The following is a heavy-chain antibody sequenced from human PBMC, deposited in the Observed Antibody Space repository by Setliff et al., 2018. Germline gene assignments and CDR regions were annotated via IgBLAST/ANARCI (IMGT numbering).Heavy chain of an antibody. CDR2: IMPIFGTT. D-gene: IGHD3-22*01. CDR1: GGTFNSFA. CDR3: ARERGYYLDSTNYYYYFDY. V-gene: IGHV1-69*05. Sequence: SVKVSCKASGGTFNSFAINWVRQAPGQGLEWLGGIMPIFGTTNYAQKFQGRVTIITDESTSTAYMELSSLRSEDTAVYYCARERGYYLDSTNYYYYFDYWGQGTLVTVSS. J-gene: IGHJ4*02.